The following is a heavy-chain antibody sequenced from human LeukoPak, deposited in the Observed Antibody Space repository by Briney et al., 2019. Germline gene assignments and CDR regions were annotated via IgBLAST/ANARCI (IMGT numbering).Heavy chain of an antibody. CDR3: AGVARDGATTFDY. CDR1: GYSFSSYW. CDR2: IYPGDSDT. Sequence: GESLKISSKGSGYSFSSYWIGWVRPMPGKGREWMGIIYPGDSDTRDSPSFQGQVTISADKSVSTAYLQWSNLKASDTAMYYCAGVARDGATTFDYWGQGTLVTVSS. D-gene: IGHD1-26*01. J-gene: IGHJ4*02. V-gene: IGHV5-51*01.